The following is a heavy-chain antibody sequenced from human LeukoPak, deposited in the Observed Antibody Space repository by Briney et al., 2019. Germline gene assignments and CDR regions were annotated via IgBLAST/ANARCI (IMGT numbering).Heavy chain of an antibody. CDR1: GITFSSYA. Sequence: PGGSLRLSCEASGITFSSYAMIWVRQAPGKGLEWVSAITGSGGGTQYADSVKGRFTISRDNSKNTLYLQMNSLRAEDTAVYYCARDPNGDYIGAFDFRGQGTMVTVSS. CDR3: ARDPNGDYIGAFDF. CDR2: ITGSGGGT. V-gene: IGHV3-23*01. J-gene: IGHJ3*01. D-gene: IGHD4-17*01.